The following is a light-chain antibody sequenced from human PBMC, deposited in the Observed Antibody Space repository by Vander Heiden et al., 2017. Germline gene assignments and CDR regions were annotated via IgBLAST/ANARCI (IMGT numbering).Light chain of an antibody. J-gene: IGLJ1*01. V-gene: IGLV3-19*01. Sequence: SSELTQDPAVSVALGDTVRITCQGDSLRTYFVNWYQQKPGQAPVLVIYAKNKRPSGIPDRFSGSISGNTASLTISGAQAEDEADYYFNSHDSSGNHCVFGPGTKVTVL. CDR3: NSHDSSGNHCV. CDR1: SLRTYF. CDR2: AKN.